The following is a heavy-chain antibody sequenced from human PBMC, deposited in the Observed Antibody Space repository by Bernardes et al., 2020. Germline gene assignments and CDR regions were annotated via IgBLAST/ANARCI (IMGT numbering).Heavy chain of an antibody. J-gene: IGHJ4*02. D-gene: IGHD6-13*01. V-gene: IGHV4-59*01. CDR3: AGALYSSNWFSVDS. Sequence: SETLSLTCTVSGGSISSYYWSWIRQPPGKGLEWVGYIHKSGSTDYNPSLKSRVIISVDTSKSQFSLRLISVTAADTAVYYCAGALYSSNWFSVDSWGQGTLVTVSS. CDR2: IHKSGST. CDR1: GGSISSYY.